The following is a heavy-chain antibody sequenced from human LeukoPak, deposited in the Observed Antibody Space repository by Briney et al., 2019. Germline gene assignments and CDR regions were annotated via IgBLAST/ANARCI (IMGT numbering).Heavy chain of an antibody. CDR3: ARYFRYCSSTSCYEGGDY. D-gene: IGHD2-2*01. V-gene: IGHV1-2*02. CDR1: GYTFTGYY. CDR2: INPNSGGT. J-gene: IGHJ4*02. Sequence: AASVKVSCKASGYTFTGYYMHWVRQAPGQGLEWMGWINPNSGGTNYAQKFQGRVTMTRDTSISTAYMELSRLRSDDTAVYYCARYFRYCSSTSCYEGGDYWGQGTLVTVSS.